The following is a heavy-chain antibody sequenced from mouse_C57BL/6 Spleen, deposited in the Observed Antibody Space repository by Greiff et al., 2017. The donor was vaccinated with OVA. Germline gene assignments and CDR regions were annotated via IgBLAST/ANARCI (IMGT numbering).Heavy chain of an antibody. CDR3: ARGGGSSYFDY. J-gene: IGHJ2*01. CDR1: GFTFSSYT. Sequence: EVQLVESGGGLVKPGGSLKLSCAASGFTFSSYTMSWVRQTPEKRLEWVATISGGGGNTYYPDSVKGRFTISRDNAKNTLYLQMSSLRSEDTALYYCARGGGSSYFDYWGQGTTLTVSS. D-gene: IGHD1-1*01. V-gene: IGHV5-9*01. CDR2: ISGGGGNT.